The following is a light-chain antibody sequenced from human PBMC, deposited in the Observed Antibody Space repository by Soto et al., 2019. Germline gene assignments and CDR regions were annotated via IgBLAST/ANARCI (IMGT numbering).Light chain of an antibody. V-gene: IGLV1-44*01. J-gene: IGLJ1*01. CDR2: SSN. CDR3: AAWDDSLNGHI. Sequence: QSVLTQPHSASGTPGQRVTISCSGSSSNIGSNSVHRFQQVPGTAPKPLIYSSNQRPSGVPERFSGNKSGTSASLAISGLQSEDEADYYCAAWDDSLNGHIFGTGTKVTVL. CDR1: SSNIGSNS.